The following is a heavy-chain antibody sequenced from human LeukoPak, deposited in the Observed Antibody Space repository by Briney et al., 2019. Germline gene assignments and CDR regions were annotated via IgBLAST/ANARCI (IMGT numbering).Heavy chain of an antibody. CDR2: ISAYNGNT. D-gene: IGHD6-13*01. Sequence: GASVKVSCKASGYTFTSYGISWVRQAPGQGLERMGWISAYNGNTNYAQKLQGRVTMTTDTSTSTAYMELRSLRSDDTAVYYCAREMWSGYSSSWYVVYWGQGTLVTVSS. CDR3: AREMWSGYSSSWYVVY. V-gene: IGHV1-18*01. J-gene: IGHJ4*02. CDR1: GYTFTSYG.